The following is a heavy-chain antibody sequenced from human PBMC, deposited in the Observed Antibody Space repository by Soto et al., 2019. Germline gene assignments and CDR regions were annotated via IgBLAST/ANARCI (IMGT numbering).Heavy chain of an antibody. CDR2: IYYSGST. J-gene: IGHJ5*02. CDR1: GGSISSYY. D-gene: IGHD3-10*01. V-gene: IGHV4-59*01. Sequence: SETLSLTCTVSGGSISSYYWNWIRQPPGKGLEWIGYIYYSGSTNYNPSLKSRVTISVDTSKNQFSLKLSSVTAADTAVYYCARDLSGNWFDPWGQGTLVTVPQ. CDR3: ARDLSGNWFDP.